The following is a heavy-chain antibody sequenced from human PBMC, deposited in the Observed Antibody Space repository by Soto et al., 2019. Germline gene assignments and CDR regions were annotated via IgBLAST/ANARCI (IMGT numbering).Heavy chain of an antibody. CDR3: ARVGAAAEYYFDY. V-gene: IGHV1-69*02. Sequence: QVQLVQSGAEVKKPGSSVKVSCKASGGTFSSYTISWVRQAPGQGLEWMGRIIPILGIANYAQKFQGRVTITADKSTSTAYMERSSLRSEDTAVYYCARVGAAAEYYFDYWGQGTLVTVSS. CDR1: GGTFSSYT. J-gene: IGHJ4*02. D-gene: IGHD6-13*01. CDR2: IIPILGIA.